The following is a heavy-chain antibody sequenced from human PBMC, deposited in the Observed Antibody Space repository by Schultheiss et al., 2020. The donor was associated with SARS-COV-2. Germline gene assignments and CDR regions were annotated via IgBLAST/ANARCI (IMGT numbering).Heavy chain of an antibody. CDR1: GFTFDDYA. J-gene: IGHJ3*02. Sequence: GGSLRLSCAASGFTFDDYAMHWVRQGPGKGLEWVSGISWNSNSIGYADSVKGRFTISRDNAKNSLYLQMNSLRAEDTALYYCARGRHYYGSGATLDIWGQGTMVTVSS. CDR2: ISWNSNSI. CDR3: ARGRHYYGSGATLDI. V-gene: IGHV3-9*01. D-gene: IGHD3-10*01.